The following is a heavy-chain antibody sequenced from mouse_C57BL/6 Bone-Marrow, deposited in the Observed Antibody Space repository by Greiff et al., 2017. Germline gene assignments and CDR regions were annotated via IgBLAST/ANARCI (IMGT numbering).Heavy chain of an antibody. CDR2: IYPGGGYT. CDR1: GYTFTNYW. J-gene: IGHJ4*01. CDR3: AREGNYGYDGGSYAMDY. D-gene: IGHD2-2*01. V-gene: IGHV1-63*01. Sequence: QVQLKQSGAELVRPGTSVKMSCKASGYTFTNYWIGWAKQRPGHGLEWIGDIYPGGGYTNYNEKFKGKATLTADKSSSTAYMQFSSLTSEDSAIYYCAREGNYGYDGGSYAMDYWGQGTSVTVSS.